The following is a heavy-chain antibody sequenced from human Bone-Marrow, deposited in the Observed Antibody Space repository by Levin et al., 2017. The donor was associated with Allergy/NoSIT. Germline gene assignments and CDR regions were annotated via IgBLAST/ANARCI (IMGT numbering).Heavy chain of an antibody. J-gene: IGHJ4*02. Sequence: GESLKISCAASGFTFSSYWMNWVRQAPGKGLEWIAHIDSSSSMIYYADSVKSRFTISRDNAERSLYLQMSSLRDDDTAVYFCARDADGFFDYWGQGTPVTVSS. CDR2: IDSSSSMI. CDR1: GFTFSSYW. CDR3: ARDADGFFDY. V-gene: IGHV3-48*02.